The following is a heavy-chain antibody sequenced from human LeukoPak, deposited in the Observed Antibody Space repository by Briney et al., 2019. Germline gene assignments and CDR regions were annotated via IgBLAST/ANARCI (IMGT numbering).Heavy chain of an antibody. CDR1: GGSFSGYY. V-gene: IGHV4-34*01. J-gene: IGHJ4*02. CDR2: INHSGST. D-gene: IGHD3-10*01. Sequence: SETLSLTRAVYGGSFSGYYWSWIRQPPGKGLEWIGEINHSGSTNYNPSLKSRVTISVDTSKNQFSLKLSSVTAADTAVYYCARGLAVRGVIIKRGDYFDYWGQGTLVTVSS. CDR3: ARGLAVRGVIIKRGDYFDY.